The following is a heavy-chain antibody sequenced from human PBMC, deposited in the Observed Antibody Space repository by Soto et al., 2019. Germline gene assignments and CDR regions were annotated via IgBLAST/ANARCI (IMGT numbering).Heavy chain of an antibody. CDR2: IYHSGST. CDR3: ASYRYFDWYYYYYGMDV. Sequence: SETLSLTCAVSGGSISSSNWWSWVRQPPGKGLEWIGEIYHSGSTNYNPSLKSRVTISVDKSKNQFSLKLSSVTAADTAVYYCASYRYFDWYYYYYGMDVWGQGTTVTAP. D-gene: IGHD3-9*01. V-gene: IGHV4-4*02. CDR1: GGSISSSNW. J-gene: IGHJ6*02.